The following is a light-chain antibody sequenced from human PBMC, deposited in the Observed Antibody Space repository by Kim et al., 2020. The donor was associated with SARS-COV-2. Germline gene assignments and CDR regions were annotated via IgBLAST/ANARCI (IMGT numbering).Light chain of an antibody. V-gene: IGLV1-40*01. Sequence: QSVLTQPPSVSGAPGQRVTISCTGSSSNIGAGYHVQWYQQLPGTTPKLLIYGNFNRPSGVPDRFSASKSGTSASLAITGLQAEDEADYYFQSYDNMLIGFYVFGTGTKVTVL. CDR3: QSYDNMLIGFYV. J-gene: IGLJ1*01. CDR1: SSNIGAGYH. CDR2: GNF.